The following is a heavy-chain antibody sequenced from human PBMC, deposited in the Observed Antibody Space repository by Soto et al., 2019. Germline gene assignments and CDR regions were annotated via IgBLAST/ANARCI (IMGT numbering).Heavy chain of an antibody. D-gene: IGHD3-22*01. Sequence: GESLKISCAASGFTFSSYGMHWVRQAPGKGLEWVAVIWYDGSNKYYADSVKGRFTISRDNSKNTLYLQMNSLRAEDTAVYYCARDQGYYYDSSGYLDYGMDVWGQGTTVTVSS. CDR1: GFTFSSYG. V-gene: IGHV3-33*01. CDR3: ARDQGYYYDSSGYLDYGMDV. CDR2: IWYDGSNK. J-gene: IGHJ6*02.